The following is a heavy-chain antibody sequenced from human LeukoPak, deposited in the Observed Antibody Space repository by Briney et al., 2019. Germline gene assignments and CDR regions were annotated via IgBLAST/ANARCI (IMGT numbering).Heavy chain of an antibody. Sequence: SETLSLTCTVSGGSISNSRYYWGWIRQPPGKGLEWIGSILHSGSTYYNPSLKSRVTISVDTSKNQFSLKLSSVTAADTAVYYCARGENPLNSHIAIIDYWGQGSLVTVSS. J-gene: IGHJ4*02. CDR3: ARGENPLNSHIAIIDY. CDR2: ILHSGST. D-gene: IGHD6-13*01. V-gene: IGHV4-39*07. CDR1: GGSISNSRYY.